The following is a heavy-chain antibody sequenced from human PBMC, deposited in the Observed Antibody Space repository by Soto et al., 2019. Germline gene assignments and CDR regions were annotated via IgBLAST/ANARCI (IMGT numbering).Heavy chain of an antibody. D-gene: IGHD5-12*01. CDR3: AKDRSGYDWAFDY. CDR1: GFTFSSYW. CDR2: IKQDGSKK. J-gene: IGHJ4*02. V-gene: IGHV3-7*05. Sequence: GGSLRLSCAVSGFTFSSYWMTWVRQAPGKGLEWVANIKQDGSKKYYVDSVKGRFTISRDNAKNSLYLQMDSLRADDTAVYYCAKDRSGYDWAFDYWGQGTLVTVSS.